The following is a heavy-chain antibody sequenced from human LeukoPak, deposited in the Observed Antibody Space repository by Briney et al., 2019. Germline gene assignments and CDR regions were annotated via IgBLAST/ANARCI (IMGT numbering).Heavy chain of an antibody. D-gene: IGHD2-2*01. Sequence: GGSLRLSCAASGFTFSSYGMHWVRQAPGKGLEWVAVISYDGSNKYYADSVKGRFTISRDNSKNTLYLQMNSLRAEDTAVYYCAFTPQGYCSSTSRYELDYWGQGTLVTVSS. V-gene: IGHV3-30*03. CDR3: AFTPQGYCSSTSRYELDY. CDR1: GFTFSSYG. CDR2: ISYDGSNK. J-gene: IGHJ4*02.